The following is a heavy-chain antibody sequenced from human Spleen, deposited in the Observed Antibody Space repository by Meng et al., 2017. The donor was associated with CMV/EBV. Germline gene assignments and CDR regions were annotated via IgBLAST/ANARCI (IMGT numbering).Heavy chain of an antibody. Sequence: GESLKISCAASGFTFSDYYMSWIRQAPGKGLEWVSYISSTGSIMDYADSVKGRFTISRDNAKNSLYLQMNSLRAEDTAVYYCARLNSYYDFWSGYSSYWGQGTLVTVSS. CDR1: GFTFSDYY. D-gene: IGHD3-3*01. V-gene: IGHV3-11*01. J-gene: IGHJ4*02. CDR3: ARLNSYYDFWSGYSSY. CDR2: ISSTGSIM.